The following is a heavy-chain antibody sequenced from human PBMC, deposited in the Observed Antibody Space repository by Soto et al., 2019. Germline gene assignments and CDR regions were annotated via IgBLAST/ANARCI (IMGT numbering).Heavy chain of an antibody. Sequence: EAQLVESGGGLVQPGGSLRLSCAASGFTFSSYWLHWVRQGPGKGLVWVARINSDGSRTTYADSVKGRFTISRDNAKNTLYLQMNSLRGEDTAVYYCTSGRWPHGIAFDIWGQGALVTVSS. CDR2: INSDGSRT. J-gene: IGHJ3*02. D-gene: IGHD2-15*01. CDR3: TSGRWPHGIAFDI. V-gene: IGHV3-74*01. CDR1: GFTFSSYW.